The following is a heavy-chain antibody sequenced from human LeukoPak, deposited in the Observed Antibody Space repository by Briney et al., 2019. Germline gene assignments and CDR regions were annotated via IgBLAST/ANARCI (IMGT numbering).Heavy chain of an antibody. CDR3: ARGVCTSTSCYAGDYGMDV. CDR1: GGSMSSYY. D-gene: IGHD2-2*01. J-gene: IGHJ6*02. V-gene: IGHV4-59*08. CDR2: IYYSGYT. Sequence: TSETLSLTCTVSGGSMSSYYWSWIRQPPGKGLEWIGCIYYSGYTNYNPSLKSRVTISLDTSKNQFSLKLSSVTAADTAVYYCARGVCTSTSCYAGDYGMDVWGQGTPVTVSS.